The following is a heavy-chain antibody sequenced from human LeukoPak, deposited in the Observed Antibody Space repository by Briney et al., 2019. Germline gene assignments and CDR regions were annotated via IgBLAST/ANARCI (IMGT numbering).Heavy chain of an antibody. Sequence: SETLSLTCTVSGGSISSYYWSWIRQPPGKGLEWIGYIYYSGSTNYNPSLKSRVTISVDTSKNQFSLKLSSVTAADTAVYYCARQGYSGYVAFDYWGQGTLVTVSS. V-gene: IGHV4-59*08. D-gene: IGHD5-12*01. CDR3: ARQGYSGYVAFDY. J-gene: IGHJ4*02. CDR1: GGSISSYY. CDR2: IYYSGST.